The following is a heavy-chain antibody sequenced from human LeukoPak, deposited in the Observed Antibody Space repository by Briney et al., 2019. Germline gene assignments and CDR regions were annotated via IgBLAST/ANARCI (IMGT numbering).Heavy chain of an antibody. Sequence: ASVKVSCKASGYTFTSHAMHWVRQAPGQGLEWVGWINAGNGDTKYSEKFQGRVTMTEDTSTDTAYMELSSLRSEDTAVYYCATEPAAIAARGYYGMDVWGQGTTVTVSS. CDR1: GYTFTSHA. CDR2: INAGNGDT. D-gene: IGHD6-13*01. CDR3: ATEPAAIAARGYYGMDV. J-gene: IGHJ6*02. V-gene: IGHV1-3*01.